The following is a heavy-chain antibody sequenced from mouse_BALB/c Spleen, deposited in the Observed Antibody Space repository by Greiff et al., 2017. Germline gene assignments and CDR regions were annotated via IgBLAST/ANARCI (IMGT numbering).Heavy chain of an antibody. J-gene: IGHJ2*01. D-gene: IGHD1-2*01. CDR3: ARGGLRPYYFDY. V-gene: IGHV5-17*01. Sequence: EVQLQQSGGGLVKPGGSLKLSCAASGFTFSDYYMYWVRQTPEKRLEWVATISSGSSTIYYADTVKGRFTISRDNPKNTLFLQMTSLRSEDTAMYYCARGGLRPYYFDYWGQGTTLTVSS. CDR1: GFTFSDYY. CDR2: ISSGSSTI.